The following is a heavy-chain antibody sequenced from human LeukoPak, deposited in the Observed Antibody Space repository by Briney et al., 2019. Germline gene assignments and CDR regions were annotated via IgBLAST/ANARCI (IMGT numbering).Heavy chain of an antibody. V-gene: IGHV3-23*01. D-gene: IGHD3-22*01. J-gene: IGHJ3*02. CDR1: GFTFSSYA. CDR2: ISGSGGST. Sequence: GGSLRLSCAASGFTFSSYAMSWVRQAPGKGLEWVSAISGSGGSTYYADSVKGRFAISRDNSKNTLYLQMNSLRAEDTAVYYCAKAAYDSSGYPYDAFDIWGQGTMVTVSS. CDR3: AKAAYDSSGYPYDAFDI.